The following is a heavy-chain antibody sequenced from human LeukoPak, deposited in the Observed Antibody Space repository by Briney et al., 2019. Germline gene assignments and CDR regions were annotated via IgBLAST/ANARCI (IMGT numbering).Heavy chain of an antibody. CDR1: GGSISNYY. J-gene: IGHJ5*02. V-gene: IGHV4-59*01. CDR2: IYYSGSS. Sequence: SETLPLTCTVSGGSISNYYWSWIRQPPRKGLEWIGYIYYSGSSNYNPSLKSRVTISVDTSKNQFSLKLSSVTAADTAVYYCARGVHPSPWGQGTLVTVSS. CDR3: ARGVHPSP.